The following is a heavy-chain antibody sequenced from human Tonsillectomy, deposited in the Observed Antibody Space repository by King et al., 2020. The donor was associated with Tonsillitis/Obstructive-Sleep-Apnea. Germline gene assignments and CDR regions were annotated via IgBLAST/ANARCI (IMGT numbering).Heavy chain of an antibody. V-gene: IGHV3-23*04. J-gene: IGHJ4*02. CDR3: AKAMVQGIIITIFDY. CDR1: GITFSSYA. Sequence: VQLVESGGGLVQPGGSLRRSCAASGITFSSYAMSWVRQAPGKGLEWVSTISGGGGSTYYADSVKGRFTISRDNSKNTLYLQMNSLRAEDTAVYYCAKAMVQGIIITIFDYWGQGTLVTVSS. CDR2: ISGGGGST. D-gene: IGHD3-10*01.